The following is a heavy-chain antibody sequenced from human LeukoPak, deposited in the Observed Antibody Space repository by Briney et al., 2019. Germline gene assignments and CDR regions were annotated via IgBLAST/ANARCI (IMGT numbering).Heavy chain of an antibody. D-gene: IGHD3-9*01. CDR2: KYYAGST. J-gene: IGHJ3*01. Sequence: PSETLSLTCTVSGASINDHYWSWIRQPPGKGLEWIGYKYYAGSTSTNPSLESRVTISVDTSKNQFSLSLYSVTAADTAVYYCARHRFAWYDFDVWGQGTRVTVS. CDR3: ARHRFAWYDFDV. V-gene: IGHV4-59*08. CDR1: GASINDHY.